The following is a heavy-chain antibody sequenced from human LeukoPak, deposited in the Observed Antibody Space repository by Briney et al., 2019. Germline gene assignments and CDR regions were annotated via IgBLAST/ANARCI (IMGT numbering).Heavy chain of an antibody. CDR2: IFYSGST. V-gene: IGHV4-61*01. CDR1: GGSISSGSSY. D-gene: IGHD3/OR15-3a*01. Sequence: SETLSLTCAVSGGSISSGSSYWTWIRQPPGKGLEWIGYIFYSGSTNYNPSLKSRGTISVDTSRNQFSLKLTSVTAADTAIYYCARDVDGLGIDYWGQGALVTVSS. J-gene: IGHJ4*02. CDR3: ARDVDGLGIDY.